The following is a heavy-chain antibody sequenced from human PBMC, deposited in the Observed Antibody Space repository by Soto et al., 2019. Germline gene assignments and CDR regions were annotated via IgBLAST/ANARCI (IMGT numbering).Heavy chain of an antibody. CDR2: ISGSGGST. Sequence: PGGSLRLSCAASGFTFSGYAMSWVRQAPGKGLEWVSAISGSGGSTYYADSVKGRFTISRDNSKNTLYLQMNSLRAEDTAVYYCAKDRDELLYYFDYWGQGTLVTVSS. V-gene: IGHV3-23*01. CDR3: AKDRDELLYYFDY. D-gene: IGHD2-2*01. CDR1: GFTFSGYA. J-gene: IGHJ4*02.